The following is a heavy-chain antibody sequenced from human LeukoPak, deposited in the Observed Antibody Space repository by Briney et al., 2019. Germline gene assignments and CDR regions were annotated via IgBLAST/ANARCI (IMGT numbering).Heavy chain of an antibody. CDR2: ISGSXXXX. J-gene: IGHJ6*02. D-gene: IGHD2-21*02. V-gene: IGHV3-23*01. CDR3: ARASYCGGDCYSWVAYYYYYGMDV. Sequence: QAPGXXXXXVSXISGSXXXXYYADSLKGRFTISRDNAKNSLYLQMNSLRAEDTAVYYCARASYCGGDCYSWVAYYYYYGMDVWGQGTTVTVSS.